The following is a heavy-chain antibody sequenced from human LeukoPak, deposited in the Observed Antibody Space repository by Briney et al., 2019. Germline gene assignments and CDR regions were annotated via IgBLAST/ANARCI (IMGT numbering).Heavy chain of an antibody. Sequence: PGGSLRLSCAASGFTFDNYAMSWVRQAPGKGLECVSGVSDGAGRTSYADSVTGRFTISRDNARRILYLQMNSLRAEDTAVYYCAKDVCNGAGCHFFDYWGQGTVVTVSS. CDR3: AKDVCNGAGCHFFDY. CDR1: GFTFDNYA. CDR2: VSDGAGRT. V-gene: IGHV3-23*01. D-gene: IGHD2-15*01. J-gene: IGHJ4*02.